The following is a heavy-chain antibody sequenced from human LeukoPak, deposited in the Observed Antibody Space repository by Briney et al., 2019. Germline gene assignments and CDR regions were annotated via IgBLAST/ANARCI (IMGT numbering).Heavy chain of an antibody. V-gene: IGHV3-30-3*01. CDR3: ARAAKSGNSRGWFDP. D-gene: IGHD4-23*01. J-gene: IGHJ5*02. CDR2: ISYDGSNK. CDR1: GFTFSSYA. Sequence: PEGSLRLSCAASGFTFSSYAMHWVRQAPGKGLEWVAVISYDGSNKYYADSVKGRFTISRDNSKNTLYLQMNSLRAEDTAVYYCARAAKSGNSRGWFDPWGQGTLVTVSS.